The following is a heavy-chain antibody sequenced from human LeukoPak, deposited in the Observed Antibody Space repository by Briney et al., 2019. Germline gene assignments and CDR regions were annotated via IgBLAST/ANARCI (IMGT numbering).Heavy chain of an antibody. D-gene: IGHD6-13*01. CDR2: ISSSSSYI. CDR1: GFTFSSYS. J-gene: IGHJ4*02. CDR3: ARESPSSWNH. V-gene: IGHV3-21*01. Sequence: GRSLRLPCAASGFTFSSYSMNWVRQAPGKGLEWVSSISSSSSYIYYADSVKGRFTISRDNAKNSLYLQMNSLRAEDTAVYYCARESPSSWNHWGQGTLVTVSS.